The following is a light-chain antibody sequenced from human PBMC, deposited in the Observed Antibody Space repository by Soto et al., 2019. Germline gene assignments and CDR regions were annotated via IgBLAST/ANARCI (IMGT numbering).Light chain of an antibody. J-gene: IGLJ3*02. CDR1: SSDVGGYNY. CDR2: DVS. CDR3: TSYTSSSTLV. V-gene: IGLV2-14*03. Sequence: SVLTQPASVSGSPGQSITISCTGTSSDVGGYNYVSWYQQLPGKAPKLMIYDVSNRPSGVSNRFSGSKSGNTASLTISELQAEDKADYYCTSYTSSSTLVFGGGTKVTVL.